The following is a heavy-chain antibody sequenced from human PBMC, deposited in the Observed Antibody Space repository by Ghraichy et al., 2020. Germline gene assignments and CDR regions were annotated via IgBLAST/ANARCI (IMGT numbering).Heavy chain of an antibody. CDR3: ARGKIAGESYYYGMDV. J-gene: IGHJ6*02. D-gene: IGHD3-16*01. V-gene: IGHV4-59*01. CDR1: GGSISSYY. CDR2: IYYSGST. Sequence: SETLSLTCTVSGGSISSYYWSWIRQPPGKGLEWIGYIYYSGSTNYNPSLKSRVTISVDTSKNQFSLKLSSVTAADTAVYYCARGKIAGESYYYGMDVWGQGTTVTVSS.